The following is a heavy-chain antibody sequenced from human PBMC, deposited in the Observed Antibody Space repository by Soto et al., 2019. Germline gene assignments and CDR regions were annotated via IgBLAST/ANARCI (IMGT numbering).Heavy chain of an antibody. J-gene: IGHJ6*01. CDR2: ISSSSSTI. Sequence: GGSLRLSCAASGFTFSSYSMNWVRQAPGKGLEWVSYISSSSSTIYYADSVRGRFTISRDNAKNSLYLQMNSLRDEDTAVYYCASGYCSSTSCYEVYYYYGMDVWGQGTTVTVSS. V-gene: IGHV3-48*02. CDR3: ASGYCSSTSCYEVYYYYGMDV. D-gene: IGHD2-2*01. CDR1: GFTFSSYS.